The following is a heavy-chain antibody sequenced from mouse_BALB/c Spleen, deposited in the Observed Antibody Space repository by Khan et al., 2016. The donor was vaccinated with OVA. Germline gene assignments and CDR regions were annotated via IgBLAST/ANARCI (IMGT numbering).Heavy chain of an antibody. D-gene: IGHD1-1*01. Sequence: EVQLQESRPSLVKPSQTLSLTCSVTGDSITSGFWNWIRKFPGNKFEYLGYITYSGNIYYNPSLKSRISITRDTSKSQYYLQLNSVTTEDTATYYCAXSYGSWAMDYWGQGTSVTVSS. CDR3: AXSYGSWAMDY. CDR2: ITYSGNI. CDR1: GDSITSGF. J-gene: IGHJ4*01. V-gene: IGHV3-8*02.